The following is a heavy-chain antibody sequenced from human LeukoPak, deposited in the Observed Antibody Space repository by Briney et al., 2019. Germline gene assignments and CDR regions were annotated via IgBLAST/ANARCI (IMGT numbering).Heavy chain of an antibody. D-gene: IGHD4-17*01. CDR1: GDSLNGHY. Sequence: SETLSLTCTVSGDSLNGHYWGWIRQPAGKGLEWIGRIFTSGITKYSPSLRSRVTMSIDTSKNQFSLKLSPVTAADTAVYYCARVDGDYGKGFDPWGQGTLVTVSS. CDR3: ARVDGDYGKGFDP. V-gene: IGHV4-4*07. J-gene: IGHJ5*02. CDR2: IFTSGIT.